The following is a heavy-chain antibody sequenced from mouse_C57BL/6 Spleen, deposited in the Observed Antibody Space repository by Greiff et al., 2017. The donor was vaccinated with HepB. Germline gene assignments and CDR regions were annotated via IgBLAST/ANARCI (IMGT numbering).Heavy chain of an antibody. CDR3: ARVYDDSFDY. D-gene: IGHD2-3*01. CDR2: INYDGSST. J-gene: IGHJ2*01. V-gene: IGHV5-16*01. Sequence: EVKLMESEGGLVQPGSSMKLSCTASGFTFSDYYMAWVRQVPEKGLEWVANINYDGSSTYYLDSLKNRFIISRDNAKNILYLQMSRLKSEDTATYYCARVYDDSFDYWGQGTTLTVSS. CDR1: GFTFSDYY.